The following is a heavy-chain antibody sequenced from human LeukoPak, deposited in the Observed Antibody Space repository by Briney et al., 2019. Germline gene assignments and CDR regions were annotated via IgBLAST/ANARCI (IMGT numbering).Heavy chain of an antibody. V-gene: IGHV3-21*04. D-gene: IGHD4-17*01. CDR1: GFTFSSYS. J-gene: IGHJ4*02. CDR2: ISSSSSYI. Sequence: GGSLRLSCAASGFTFSSYSMNWVRQAPGKGLEWVSSISSSSSYIYYADSVKGRFTISRDNSKNTLYLQMNSLRAEDTAVYYCANEVTTALGHFDYWGQGTLVTVSS. CDR3: ANEVTTALGHFDY.